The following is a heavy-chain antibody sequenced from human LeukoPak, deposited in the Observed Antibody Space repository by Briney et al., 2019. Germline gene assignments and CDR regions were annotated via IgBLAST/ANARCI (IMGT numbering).Heavy chain of an antibody. CDR2: LYGSGGVT. J-gene: IGHJ4*02. CDR3: AKARGPAATHPDY. V-gene: IGHV3-23*01. Sequence: GGSLRLSCAASGFTFSYYAMTWVRQAPGKGLEWVSALYGSGGVTFYTDSVKGRFTISRDDSKNTLYLQMNSLRAEDTAVYYCAKARGPAATHPDYWGQGTLVTVSS. D-gene: IGHD6-25*01. CDR1: GFTFSYYA.